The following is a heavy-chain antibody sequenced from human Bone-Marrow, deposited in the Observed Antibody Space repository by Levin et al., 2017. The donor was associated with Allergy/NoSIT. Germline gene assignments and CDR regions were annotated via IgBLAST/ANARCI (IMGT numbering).Heavy chain of an antibody. D-gene: IGHD2-21*01. CDR2: KKQDGSET. CDR1: GFSFSSYW. V-gene: IGHV3-7*01. CDR3: ARDRVDCLGDGCEIGGFDV. J-gene: IGHJ3*01. Sequence: GGSLRLSCAASGFSFSSYWMTWVRQAPGKGLEWVANKKQDGSETYYVDSVKGRFTISRDNTKNSLYLQMNSLRAEDTAVYYCARDRVDCLGDGCEIGGFDVWGQGTMVTVSS.